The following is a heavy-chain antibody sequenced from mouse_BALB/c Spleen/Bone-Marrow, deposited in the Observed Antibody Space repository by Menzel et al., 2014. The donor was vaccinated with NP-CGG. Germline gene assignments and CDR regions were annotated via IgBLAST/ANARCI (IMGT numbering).Heavy chain of an antibody. J-gene: IGHJ3*01. V-gene: IGHV5-9-2*01. CDR3: AREGYDYDWFAD. D-gene: IGHD2-4*01. CDR1: GFTFSSYG. Sequence: EVHLVESGGDLVKPGGSLKLSCAASGFTFSSYGMSWVRQTPEKRLEWVATISGGGSYIYYADNVKGRFIISRNNAKDNLYLQGRSLRSEDTALYYCAREGYDYDWFADWGQGTLVTVSA. CDR2: ISGGGSYI.